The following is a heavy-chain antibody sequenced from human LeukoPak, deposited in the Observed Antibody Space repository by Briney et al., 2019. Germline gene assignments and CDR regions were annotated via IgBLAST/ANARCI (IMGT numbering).Heavy chain of an antibody. CDR2: MYYSGST. J-gene: IGHJ4*02. D-gene: IGHD6-6*01. V-gene: IGHV4-34*01. CDR1: VGSFSGYY. CDR3: ARGEHSTSRPFDY. Sequence: SETLSLTCAVYVGSFSGYYWAWIRQLPGKGLEWIGSMYYSGSTYYNPSLKSRVTVSIDTSKNQFSLKLTSVTAADTAVYYCARGEHSTSRPFDYWGQGTLVTVSS.